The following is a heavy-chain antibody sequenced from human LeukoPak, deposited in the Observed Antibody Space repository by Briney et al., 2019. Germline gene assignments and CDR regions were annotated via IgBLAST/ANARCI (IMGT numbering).Heavy chain of an antibody. D-gene: IGHD3-10*01. V-gene: IGHV1-46*01. CDR3: ARANGSGSYVFFYFDY. Sequence: ASVKVSCKASGYTFTGYYMHWVRQAPGQGLEWMGIINPSGGSTSYAQKFQGRVTMTRDTSTSTVYMELSSLRSEDTAVYYCARANGSGSYVFFYFDYWGQGTLVTVSS. J-gene: IGHJ4*02. CDR2: INPSGGST. CDR1: GYTFTGYY.